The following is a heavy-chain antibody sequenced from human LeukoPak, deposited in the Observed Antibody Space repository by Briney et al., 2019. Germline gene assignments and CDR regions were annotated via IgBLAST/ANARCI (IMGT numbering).Heavy chain of an antibody. V-gene: IGHV4-61*02. CDR1: GGSISSGSYY. CDR2: IYTSGST. CDR3: ARDRPRYSYGLGEDAFDI. D-gene: IGHD5-18*01. Sequence: SQTLSLTCTVSGGSISSGSYYWSWIRQPAGTGLEWIGRIYTSGSTNYNPSLKSRVTISVDTSKNQFSLKLSSVTAADTAVYYCARDRPRYSYGLGEDAFDIWGQGTMVTVSS. J-gene: IGHJ3*02.